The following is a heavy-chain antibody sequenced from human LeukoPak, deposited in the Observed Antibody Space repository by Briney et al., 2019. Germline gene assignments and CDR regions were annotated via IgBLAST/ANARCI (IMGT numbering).Heavy chain of an antibody. Sequence: PGGSLRLSCAASGFTFSSYAMSWVRQAPGKGLEWVSAISGSGGSTYYADSVKGRFTISRDNSKNTLYLQMNSLRAEDTAVYYCAKDPLYDSSGYYSPFDYWGQGTLVTVSS. J-gene: IGHJ4*02. CDR1: GFTFSSYA. D-gene: IGHD3-22*01. CDR3: AKDPLYDSSGYYSPFDY. CDR2: ISGSGGST. V-gene: IGHV3-23*01.